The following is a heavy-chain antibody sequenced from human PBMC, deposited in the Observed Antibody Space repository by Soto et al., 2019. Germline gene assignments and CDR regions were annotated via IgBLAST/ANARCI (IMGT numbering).Heavy chain of an antibody. D-gene: IGHD3-22*01. Sequence: ASVKVSCKASGYTFTSYAMHWVRQAPGQRLEWMGWINAGNGNTKYSQKFQGRVTITRGTSASTAYMELSSLRSEDTAVYYCAREYYYDSSGYLNYFDYWGQGTLVTVSS. V-gene: IGHV1-3*01. CDR1: GYTFTSYA. J-gene: IGHJ4*02. CDR3: AREYYYDSSGYLNYFDY. CDR2: INAGNGNT.